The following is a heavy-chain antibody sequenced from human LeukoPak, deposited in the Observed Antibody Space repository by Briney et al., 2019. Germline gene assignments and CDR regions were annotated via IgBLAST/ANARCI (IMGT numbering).Heavy chain of an antibody. Sequence: GGSLRLSCAASGFAFSSYDMHWVRQATGKGLEWVSAIGTAGDTYYPGSVKGRFTISRENAKNSLYLQMNSLRAGDTAVYYCARGPADGYCYYMDVWGKGTTVTVSS. CDR2: IGTAGDT. CDR1: GFAFSSYD. D-gene: IGHD5-24*01. V-gene: IGHV3-13*01. J-gene: IGHJ6*03. CDR3: ARGPADGYCYYMDV.